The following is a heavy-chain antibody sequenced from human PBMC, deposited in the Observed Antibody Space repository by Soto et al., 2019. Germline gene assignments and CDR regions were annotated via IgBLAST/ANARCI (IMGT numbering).Heavy chain of an antibody. CDR3: VRVASTPFDY. CDR2: ISTYNVNT. D-gene: IGHD2-2*01. CDR1: GYTFTSYG. V-gene: IGHV1-18*04. Sequence: DSVNVSFKASGYTFTSYGISSVRQAPGQGLEWMGWISTYNVNTKYAQKFQARVTMTTDTSTSTAYMELRSLRYDDTALYYCVRVASTPFDYWGQGTPDTVSS. J-gene: IGHJ4*02.